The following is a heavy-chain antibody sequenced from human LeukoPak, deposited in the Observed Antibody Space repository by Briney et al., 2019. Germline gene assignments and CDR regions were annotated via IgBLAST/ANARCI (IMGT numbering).Heavy chain of an antibody. CDR2: ISSSSSYI. CDR1: GFTFSSYS. Sequence: GGSLRLSCAASGFTFSSYSMHWVRQAPGKGLEWVSSISSSSSYIYYADSVKGRFTISRDNAKNSLYLQMNTLRAEDTAVYYCAREGDSSGWYPYYFDYWGQGTLVTVSS. J-gene: IGHJ4*02. V-gene: IGHV3-21*01. D-gene: IGHD6-13*01. CDR3: AREGDSSGWYPYYFDY.